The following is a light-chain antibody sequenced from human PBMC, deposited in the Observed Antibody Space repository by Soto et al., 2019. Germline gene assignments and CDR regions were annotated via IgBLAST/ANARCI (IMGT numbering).Light chain of an antibody. CDR3: QRSHSFPFC. J-gene: IGKJ5*01. CDR2: AAS. CDR1: EGISSW. Sequence: DIHMTQSPSSVSASVGDRVTITGRASEGISSWLAWYQQKQGKDPMLLIYAASSLQCGVPSWFRGSGSGSDFTLSFSSLQPEDFATYYCQRSHSFPFCFGKWKRLEIK. V-gene: IGKV1D-12*01.